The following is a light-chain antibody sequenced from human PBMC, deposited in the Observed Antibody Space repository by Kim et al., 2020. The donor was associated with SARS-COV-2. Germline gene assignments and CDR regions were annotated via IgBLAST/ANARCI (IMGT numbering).Light chain of an antibody. CDR3: QQRYSWPVT. J-gene: IGKJ1*01. CDR1: QSVSSQ. Sequence: EIVLTQSPATLSLSPGARATLSCRASQSVSSQLAWYQQTPGQAPRLLMYDVSNRATGIPDRFSGSGSGTDFTLTISSLEPEDFALYYCQQRYSWPVTFGQGTKVDIK. CDR2: DVS. V-gene: IGKV3-11*01.